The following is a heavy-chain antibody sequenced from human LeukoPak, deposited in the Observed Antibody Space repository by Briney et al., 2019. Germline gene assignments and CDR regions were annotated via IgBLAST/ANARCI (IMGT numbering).Heavy chain of an antibody. Sequence: GASVKVSCTTSVYTFTSYGIIWVRQAPGQGLEWMGWISAYNGNTNYAQKLQGRVTMTTDTSTSTAYMELRSLRSDDTAVYYCARDLPYDFWSGYGGYFDYWGQGTLVTVSS. CDR3: ARDLPYDFWSGYGGYFDY. V-gene: IGHV1-18*01. J-gene: IGHJ4*02. CDR2: ISAYNGNT. D-gene: IGHD3-3*01. CDR1: VYTFTSYG.